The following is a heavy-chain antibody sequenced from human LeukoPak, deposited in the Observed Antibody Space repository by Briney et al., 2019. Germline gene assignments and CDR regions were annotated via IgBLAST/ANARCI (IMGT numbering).Heavy chain of an antibody. D-gene: IGHD3-16*02. Sequence: GGSLRLSCAASGFTFSSYGTHWVRQAPGKGLEWVAVISYDGSNKYYVDSVKGRFTISRDNSKNTLYLQMNSLRAKDTAVYYCARDAPWGSYRYTAGPLYLWGQGTLVTVSS. V-gene: IGHV3-30*03. CDR1: GFTFSSYG. CDR2: ISYDGSNK. J-gene: IGHJ5*02. CDR3: ARDAPWGSYRYTAGPLYL.